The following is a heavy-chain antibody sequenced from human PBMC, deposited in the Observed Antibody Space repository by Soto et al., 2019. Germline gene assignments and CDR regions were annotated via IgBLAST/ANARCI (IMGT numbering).Heavy chain of an antibody. CDR2: ISGSGGST. D-gene: IGHD3-3*02. V-gene: IGHV3-23*01. J-gene: IGHJ4*02. CDR1: GFTFSSYA. Sequence: SLRLSCAASGFTFSSYAMSWVRQAPGKGLEWVSAISGSGGSTYYADSVKGRFTISRDNSKNTLYLQMNSLRAEDTAVYYRAKDWLGISIFDYWGQGTLVTVSS. CDR3: AKDWLGISIFDY.